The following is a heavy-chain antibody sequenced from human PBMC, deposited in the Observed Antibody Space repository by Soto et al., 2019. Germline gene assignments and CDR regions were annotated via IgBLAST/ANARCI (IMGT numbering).Heavy chain of an antibody. J-gene: IGHJ4*02. CDR3: ARFSGSYTRGLDY. Sequence: EVQLVESGGGLVQPGGSLRLSCAASGFTFSDHYMDWVRQAPGKGLEWVGRSRNKANSYSTEYAASVKGRFTISRDESNNSLYPPTNSLKTEDTAVYYCARFSGSYTRGLDYWGQATLVTVSS. D-gene: IGHD1-26*01. V-gene: IGHV3-72*01. CDR1: GFTFSDHY. CDR2: SRNKANSYST.